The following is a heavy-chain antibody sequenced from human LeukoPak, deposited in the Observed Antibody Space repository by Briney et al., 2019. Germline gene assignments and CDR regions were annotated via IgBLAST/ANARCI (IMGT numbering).Heavy chain of an antibody. CDR2: INQGGSES. J-gene: IGHJ4*02. Sequence: GGSLRLSCAASGFTFTNYGMHWVRQAPGKGLEWVANINQGGSESYYVDSVKGRFTISRDNAKKSLFLQMNSLRAEDTAVYYCTKGRSNHYWGQGTLVTVST. CDR3: TKGRSNHY. D-gene: IGHD4-11*01. V-gene: IGHV3-7*01. CDR1: GFTFTNYG.